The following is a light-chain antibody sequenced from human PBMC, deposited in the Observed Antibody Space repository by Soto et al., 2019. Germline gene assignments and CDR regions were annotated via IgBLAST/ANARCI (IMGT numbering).Light chain of an antibody. CDR2: DVS. CDR3: AAWDDSLSGWV. V-gene: IGLV2-14*02. CDR1: DNDIGTYNL. J-gene: IGLJ3*02. Sequence: QSVLTQPASVSGSPGQSITISCTGTDNDIGTYNLVSWYQQCPGTAPKVIIFDVSSRPSGVSSRFSGSKSGNTASLAISGLRSEDEADYYCAAWDDSLSGWVFGGGTKLTVL.